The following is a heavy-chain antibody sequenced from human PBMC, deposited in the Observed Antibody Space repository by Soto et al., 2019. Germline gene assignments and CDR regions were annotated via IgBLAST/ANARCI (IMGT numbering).Heavy chain of an antibody. V-gene: IGHV4-4*02. CDR3: ARELGNCSGGSCTTYNWFDP. J-gene: IGHJ5*02. CDR2: IYHSGST. D-gene: IGHD2-15*01. CDR1: GGSISSSNW. Sequence: SETLSLTCTVSGGSISSSNWWSWVRQPPGKGLEWIGEIYHSGSTSYNPSLKSRVTISVDKSKNQFSLKLSSVTAADTAVYYCARELGNCSGGSCTTYNWFDPWGQGTLVTAPQ.